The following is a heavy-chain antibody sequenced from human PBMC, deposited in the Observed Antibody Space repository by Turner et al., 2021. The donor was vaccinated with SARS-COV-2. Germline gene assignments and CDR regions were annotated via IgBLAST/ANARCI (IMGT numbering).Heavy chain of an antibody. CDR3: ARTFTAMVRVDY. CDR1: GYTFTSYD. D-gene: IGHD5-18*01. V-gene: IGHV1-8*01. J-gene: IGHJ4*02. CDR2: MNPNSGNT. Sequence: QVQLVQSGAEVKKPGTSEKVSCKASGYTFTSYDINWVRQATGQGLEWMGWMNPNSGNTGYAQKFQGRVTMTRNTSISTAYMELSSLRSEDTAVYYCARTFTAMVRVDYWGQGTLVTVSS.